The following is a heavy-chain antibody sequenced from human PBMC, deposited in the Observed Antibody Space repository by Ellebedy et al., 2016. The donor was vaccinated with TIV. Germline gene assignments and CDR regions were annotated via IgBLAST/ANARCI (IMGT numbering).Heavy chain of an antibody. CDR2: IRSSSSTT. CDR1: GFTFSSYS. CDR3: ARVGFGDSYMDV. J-gene: IGHJ6*03. Sequence: GGSLRLSCAASGFTFSSYSMNWVRQAPGKGLEWVSYIRSSSSTTYYADSVKGRFTISRDNSKNTLYLQMNRLRAEDSAVYYCARVGFGDSYMDVWGKGTTVTVSS. V-gene: IGHV3-48*01. D-gene: IGHD3-10*01.